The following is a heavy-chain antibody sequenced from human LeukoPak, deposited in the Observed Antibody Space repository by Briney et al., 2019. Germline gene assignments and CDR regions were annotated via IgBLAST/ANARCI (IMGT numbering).Heavy chain of an antibody. J-gene: IGHJ3*02. Sequence: SVKVSCKASGGTFTSYAISWLRQAPGQGLEWMGGIIPIFGTANYAQKFQGRVTITTDESTTTAYMELSSLRSEDTAVYYCARAPPDDAFDIWGQGTMVTVSS. V-gene: IGHV1-69*05. CDR1: GGTFTSYA. CDR3: ARAPPDDAFDI. CDR2: IIPIFGTA.